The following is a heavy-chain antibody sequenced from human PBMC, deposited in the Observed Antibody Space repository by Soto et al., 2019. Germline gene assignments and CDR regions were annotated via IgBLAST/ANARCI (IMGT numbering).Heavy chain of an antibody. Sequence: SETLSLTCTASGGSINSHDYYWSWMRQHPARGLEWIGYIHNSGIPYYSPSLRSRVTISVDTSQNQVYLELRSVTAADTAVYYCAGKPNALYYFDFWGQGTLVT. CDR1: GGSINSHDYY. J-gene: IGHJ4*02. CDR2: IHNSGIP. V-gene: IGHV4-31*03. CDR3: AGKPNALYYFDF. D-gene: IGHD2-8*01.